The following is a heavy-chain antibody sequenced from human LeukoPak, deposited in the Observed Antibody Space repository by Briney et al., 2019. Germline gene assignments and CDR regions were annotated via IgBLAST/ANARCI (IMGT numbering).Heavy chain of an antibody. J-gene: IGHJ5*02. Sequence: PSETLSLTCAVYGGSFSGYYWSWIRQPPGKGLEWIGEINHSGSTNYNPSLKSRVAISVDTSKNQFSLKLSSVTAADTAVYYCARSPHYDFWSDPPPWGQGTLVTVSS. CDR3: ARSPHYDFWSDPPP. CDR2: INHSGST. D-gene: IGHD3-3*01. CDR1: GGSFSGYY. V-gene: IGHV4-34*01.